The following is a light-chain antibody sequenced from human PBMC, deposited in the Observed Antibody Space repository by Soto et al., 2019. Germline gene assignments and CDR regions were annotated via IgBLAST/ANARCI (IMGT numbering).Light chain of an antibody. CDR2: GAS. Sequence: DIVMTQSPATLSASPGERATLSCKASQSVGTCLAWYQQKPGQAPRLLIYGASTRATGVPARFSGGGTGTEFYLTISSLQSEDFAIYHCQQYDNLPSWTFGQGTKVEIK. CDR3: QQYDNLPSWT. CDR1: QSVGTC. J-gene: IGKJ1*01. V-gene: IGKV3-15*01.